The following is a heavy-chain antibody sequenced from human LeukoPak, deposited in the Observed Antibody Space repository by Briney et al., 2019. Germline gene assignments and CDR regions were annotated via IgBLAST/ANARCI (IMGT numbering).Heavy chain of an antibody. Sequence: GGSLRLSCAASGFTFSSYSMTWVRQAPGKGLEWVSFITTSSHYIYYADSVEGRFTISRDNAKNSLYLQMNSLRADDTAIYYCARDSIWGATIPHYFDYWGQGTLVTVSS. V-gene: IGHV3-21*01. CDR2: ITTSSHYI. CDR3: ARDSIWGATIPHYFDY. D-gene: IGHD5-24*01. CDR1: GFTFSSYS. J-gene: IGHJ4*02.